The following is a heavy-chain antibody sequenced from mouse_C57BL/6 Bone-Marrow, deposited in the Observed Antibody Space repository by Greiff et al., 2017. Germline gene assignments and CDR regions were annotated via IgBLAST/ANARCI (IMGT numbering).Heavy chain of an antibody. V-gene: IGHV1-55*01. CDR1: GYTFTSYW. Sequence: QVQLQQPGAELVKPGASVKMSCKASGYTFTSYWITWVKQRPGQGLEWIGDIYPGSGSTNYNEKFKSKATLTVDTSSSTAYMQLSSLTSEDAAVYYCARRYGSSYGYAMDYWGQGTSVTVSS. D-gene: IGHD1-1*01. J-gene: IGHJ4*01. CDR3: ARRYGSSYGYAMDY. CDR2: IYPGSGST.